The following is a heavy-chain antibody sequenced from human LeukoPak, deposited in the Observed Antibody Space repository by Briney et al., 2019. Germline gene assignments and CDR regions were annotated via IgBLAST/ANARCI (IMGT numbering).Heavy chain of an antibody. CDR1: GFTFSSKY. J-gene: IGHJ5*02. CDR3: ARGPIRSGLYDP. CDR2: IYSGGST. Sequence: AGGSLRLSCAASGFTFSSKYMSWVRQAPGKGLEWVSVIYSGGSTYYTDSVKGRFTISRDNSKNTLYLQMNSLRAEDTAVYYCARGPIRSGLYDPWGQGTLVTVSS. V-gene: IGHV3-66*02. D-gene: IGHD3-10*01.